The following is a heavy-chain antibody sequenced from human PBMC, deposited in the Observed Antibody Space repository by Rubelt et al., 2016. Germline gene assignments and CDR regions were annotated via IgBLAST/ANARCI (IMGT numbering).Heavy chain of an antibody. D-gene: IGHD6-19*01. CDR3: AREGLAVAGPESYFDY. Sequence: GSLRLSCEASGFTFSSYSMHWVRQDPGKGLVWVSRINGDGSSTGYADSVKGRFTISRDNAKNTLYLQMNSLRAEDTAVYYCAREGLAVAGPESYFDYWGQGTLVTVSS. CDR2: INGDGSST. J-gene: IGHJ4*02. CDR1: GFTFSSYS. V-gene: IGHV3-74*01.